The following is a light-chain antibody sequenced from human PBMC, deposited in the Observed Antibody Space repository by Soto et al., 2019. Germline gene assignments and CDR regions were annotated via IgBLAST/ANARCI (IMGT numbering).Light chain of an antibody. CDR1: QGISSY. CDR2: AAS. V-gene: IGKV1-9*01. Sequence: DIQLTQSPSFLSASVGDRVTITCRASQGISSYLDWYQQKPGKAPKLLIYAASTLQSGVPSRFSGSGSGTEFTLTISSLQPEDFATYYCQPLDSYSTFGQGTRLEIK. J-gene: IGKJ5*01. CDR3: QPLDSYST.